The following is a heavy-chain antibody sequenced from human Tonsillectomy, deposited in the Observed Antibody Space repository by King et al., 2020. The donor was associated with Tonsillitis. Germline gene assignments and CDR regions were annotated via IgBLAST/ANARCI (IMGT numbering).Heavy chain of an antibody. V-gene: IGHV3-21*01. J-gene: IGHJ5*02. CDR1: GFTFSSYS. CDR2: ISSSSSYI. D-gene: IGHD3-22*01. CDR3: AGDQPITMIVVAHNWFDP. Sequence: VQLVESGGGLVKPGGSLRLSCAASGFTFSSYSMNWVRQAPGKGLEWVSSISSSSSYIYYADSVKGRFTISRDNAKNSLYLQMNSLRAEDTAVYYCAGDQPITMIVVAHNWFDPWGQGTLVTVSS.